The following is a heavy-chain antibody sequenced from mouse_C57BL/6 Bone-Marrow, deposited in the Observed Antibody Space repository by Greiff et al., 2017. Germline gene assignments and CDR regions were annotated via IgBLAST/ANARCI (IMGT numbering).Heavy chain of an antibody. Sequence: ESGPGLVKPSQSLSLTCSVTGYSITSGYYWNWIRQFPGNKLEWMGYISYAGSNNYNPSLKNRISITRDTSKNQFFLKLNSVTTEYTATYYCARDPLYYYGSSFYAMDYWGQGTSVTVSS. V-gene: IGHV3-6*01. CDR1: GYSITSGYY. D-gene: IGHD1-1*01. J-gene: IGHJ4*01. CDR3: ARDPLYYYGSSFYAMDY. CDR2: ISYAGSN.